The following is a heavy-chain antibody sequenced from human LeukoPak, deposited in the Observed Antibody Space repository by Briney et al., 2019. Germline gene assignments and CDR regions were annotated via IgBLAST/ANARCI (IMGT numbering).Heavy chain of an antibody. Sequence: PAESLTLSCAASGFTVSTNYASWVRQAPGKGLEWVSVIYRSGSTYYADSVKGRFTIPRNNSKNTLYLQMNRLRAEETAVYYCARDSGHDAFDIWGQGTMVTVSS. CDR2: IYRSGST. CDR3: ARDSGHDAFDI. CDR1: GFTVSTNY. J-gene: IGHJ3*02. V-gene: IGHV3-53*01.